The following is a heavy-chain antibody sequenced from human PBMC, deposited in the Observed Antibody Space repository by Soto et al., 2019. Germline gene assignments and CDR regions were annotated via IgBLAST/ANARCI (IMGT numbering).Heavy chain of an antibody. J-gene: IGHJ6*02. Sequence: LRLSCAASGFTFSSYGMHWVRQAPGKGLEWVAVIWYDGSNKYYADSVKGRFTISRDNSKNTLYLQMNSLRAEDTAVYYCARDALDYGSGSYYGREYYYYYGMDVWGQGTTVTVSS. V-gene: IGHV3-33*01. CDR3: ARDALDYGSGSYYGREYYYYYGMDV. CDR2: IWYDGSNK. D-gene: IGHD3-10*01. CDR1: GFTFSSYG.